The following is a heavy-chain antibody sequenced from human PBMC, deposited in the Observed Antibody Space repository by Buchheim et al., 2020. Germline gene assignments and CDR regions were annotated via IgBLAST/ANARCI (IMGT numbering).Heavy chain of an antibody. Sequence: QVQLQGSGPGLVKPSETLSLTCTVSGGSISSYYWSWIRQPPGKGLEWIGYIYYSGSTNYNPSLKSRVTISVDTSKNQFSLKLSSVTAADTAVYYCARDRQLLPYYYYGMDVWGQGTT. CDR1: GGSISSYY. V-gene: IGHV4-59*01. J-gene: IGHJ6*02. CDR3: ARDRQLLPYYYYGMDV. D-gene: IGHD2-15*01. CDR2: IYYSGST.